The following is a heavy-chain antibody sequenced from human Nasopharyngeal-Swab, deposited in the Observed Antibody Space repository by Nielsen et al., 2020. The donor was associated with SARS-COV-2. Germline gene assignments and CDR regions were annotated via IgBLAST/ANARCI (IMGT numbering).Heavy chain of an antibody. CDR2: IYYSGST. D-gene: IGHD3-16*01. J-gene: IGHJ3*02. V-gene: IGHV4-59*01. CDR3: ARAGVGGAFDI. CDR1: GGSISSYY. Sequence: SETLSLTCTVSGGSISSYYWSWIRQPPGKGLEWIGYIYYSGSTYYNPSLKSRVTISVDTSKNQFSLKLSSVTAADTAVYYCARAGVGGAFDIWGQGTMVTVSS.